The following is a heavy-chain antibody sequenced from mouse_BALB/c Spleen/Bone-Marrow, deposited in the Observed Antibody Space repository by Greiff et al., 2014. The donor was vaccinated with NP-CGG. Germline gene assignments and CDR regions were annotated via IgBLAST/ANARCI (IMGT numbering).Heavy chain of an antibody. Sequence: VQLQQSGPELVKPGASVKMPCKASGYTFTSYVMHWVKQKPGQGLEWIGYTNPYNDGTKYNEKFKGKATLTSDKSSSTAYMELSSLTSEDSAVYYCARGGYGNVYYAMDYWGQGTSVTVSS. CDR1: GYTFTSYV. J-gene: IGHJ4*01. CDR3: ARGGYGNVYYAMDY. CDR2: TNPYNDGT. V-gene: IGHV1-14*01. D-gene: IGHD2-10*02.